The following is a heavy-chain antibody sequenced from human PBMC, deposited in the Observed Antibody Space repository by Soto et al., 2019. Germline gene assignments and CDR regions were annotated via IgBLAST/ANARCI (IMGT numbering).Heavy chain of an antibody. V-gene: IGHV1-69*04. Sequence: ASVKVSCKASGVTFSSYTISWVRQAPGQGLEWMGRIIPILGIANYAQKFQGRVTITADKSTSTAYMELSSLRSEDTAVYYCARDRPDIVVVVAATLYSWGQGTLVTVSS. D-gene: IGHD2-15*01. CDR1: GVTFSSYT. CDR2: IIPILGIA. CDR3: ARDRPDIVVVVAATLYS. J-gene: IGHJ4*02.